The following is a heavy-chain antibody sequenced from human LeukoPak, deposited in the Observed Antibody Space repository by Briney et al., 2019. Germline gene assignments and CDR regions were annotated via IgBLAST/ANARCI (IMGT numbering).Heavy chain of an antibody. J-gene: IGHJ4*02. CDR2: ISSSGSTI. CDR1: GITFRNYS. D-gene: IGHD3-3*01. V-gene: IGHV3-48*01. Sequence: GGSLRLSCVASGITFRNYSMNWVRQAPGKGLEWVSYISSSGSTIYYADSVKGRFTISRDNSKNTLYLQMNSLRAEDTAVYYCAKGHSVLYMVVYFDYWGQGTLVTVSS. CDR3: AKGHSVLYMVVYFDY.